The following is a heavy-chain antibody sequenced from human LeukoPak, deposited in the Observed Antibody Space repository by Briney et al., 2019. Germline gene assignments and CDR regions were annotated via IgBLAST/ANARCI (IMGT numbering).Heavy chain of an antibody. CDR2: ISAYNGNT. CDR1: GYTFTSYG. CDR3: ARINMENWFDP. V-gene: IGHV1-18*01. D-gene: IGHD3-10*01. J-gene: IGHJ5*02. Sequence: GASVKVSCKASGYTFTSYGISWVRQAPGQGLEWMGWISAYNGNTNYAQKLQGRVTMTTDTSTRTACMELRSFRSDDTAVYYCARINMENWFDPWGQGALVTVSS.